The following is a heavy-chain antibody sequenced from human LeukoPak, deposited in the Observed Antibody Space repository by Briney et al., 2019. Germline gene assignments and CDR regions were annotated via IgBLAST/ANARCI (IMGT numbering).Heavy chain of an antibody. CDR1: GFTFSSYW. Sequence: GGSLRLSCAASGFTFSSYWMHWVRHTPGKGLVWVSRIKGDGSSTSYADSVKGRFTISRDNAKNTLYLQMNSLRAEDTAVYYCASGIVVPSPHNWFDPWGQGTLVTVSS. CDR3: ASGIVVPSPHNWFDP. V-gene: IGHV3-74*01. CDR2: IKGDGSST. D-gene: IGHD2-15*01. J-gene: IGHJ5*02.